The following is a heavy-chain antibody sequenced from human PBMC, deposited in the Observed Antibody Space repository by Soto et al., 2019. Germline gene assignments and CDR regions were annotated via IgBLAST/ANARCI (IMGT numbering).Heavy chain of an antibody. CDR2: INHSGST. V-gene: IGHV4-34*01. D-gene: IGHD3-9*01. J-gene: IGHJ6*02. CDR1: GGSFSGYY. CDR3: AREGLLRDFDRTTKTRNYYGMDV. Sequence: SETLSLTCAVYGGSFSGYYWSWIRQPPGKGLEWIGEINHSGSTNYNPSLKSRVTISVDTSKNQFSLKLSSVTAADTAVYYCAREGLLRDFDRTTKTRNYYGMDVWSQGTTVTISS.